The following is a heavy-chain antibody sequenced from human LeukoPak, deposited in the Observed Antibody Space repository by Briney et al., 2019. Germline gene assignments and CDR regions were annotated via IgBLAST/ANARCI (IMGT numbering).Heavy chain of an antibody. Sequence: GGSLRLSCAASGFTFSSYAMHWVRQAPGKGLEWVAVISYDGSNKYYADSVKGRFTISRDNSKSTLYLQMNSLRAEDTAVYYCARTTGAAAGTGWFDPWGQGTLVTVSS. CDR1: GFTFSSYA. CDR3: ARTTGAAAGTGWFDP. J-gene: IGHJ5*02. D-gene: IGHD6-13*01. CDR2: ISYDGSNK. V-gene: IGHV3-30*01.